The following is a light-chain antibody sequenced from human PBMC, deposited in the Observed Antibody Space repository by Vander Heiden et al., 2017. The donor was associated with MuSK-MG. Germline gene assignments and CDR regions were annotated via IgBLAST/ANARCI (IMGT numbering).Light chain of an antibody. CDR3: QQYDSTQVT. CDR2: DAS. J-gene: IGKJ3*01. Sequence: ILLTQSPRPLSSSPGERATPACRASQGVSGSYLAWYQQKPGQAARLLIYDASSRANGVPDRLSGSGCGTELSLTISRLEPEDVAVYYCQQYDSTQVTFGPGTKVDIK. CDR1: QGVSGSY. V-gene: IGKV3-20*01.